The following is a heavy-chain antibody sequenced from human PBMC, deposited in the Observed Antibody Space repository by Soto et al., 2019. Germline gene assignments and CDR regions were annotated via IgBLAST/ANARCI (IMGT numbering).Heavy chain of an antibody. J-gene: IGHJ4*02. CDR3: ARTSSSTSIALDY. Sequence: QVQLVESGGGVVQPGRSLRLSCAASGFTVSNYVMHWVRQAPGKGLEWVTLISYDGMKKYYAGSVKGRFTISRDSSNTLYLQMSSLRAEDTAVYYRARTSSSTSIALDYWGQGTLVTVSS. CDR1: GFTVSNYV. V-gene: IGHV3-30*04. D-gene: IGHD2-2*01. CDR2: ISYDGMKK.